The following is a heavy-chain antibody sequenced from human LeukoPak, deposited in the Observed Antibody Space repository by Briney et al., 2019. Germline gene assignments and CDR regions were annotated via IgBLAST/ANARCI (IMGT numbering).Heavy chain of an antibody. CDR2: ISSSSSYI. Sequence: GGSLRLSCAASGFTFSSYGMHWVRQAPGKGLEWVSSISSSSSYIYYADSVKGRFTISRDNAKNSLYLQMSSLRAEDTAVYYCARDGDIVVVPAANDYWGQGTLVTVSS. CDR1: GFTFSSYG. J-gene: IGHJ4*02. V-gene: IGHV3-21*01. D-gene: IGHD2-2*01. CDR3: ARDGDIVVVPAANDY.